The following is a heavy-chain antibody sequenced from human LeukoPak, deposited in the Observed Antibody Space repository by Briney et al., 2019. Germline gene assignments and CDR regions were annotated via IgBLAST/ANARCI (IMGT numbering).Heavy chain of an antibody. CDR3: SSGGYCTSTSCYGEN. CDR1: GFTFSDYN. J-gene: IGHJ4*02. Sequence: GGSLRLSCAASGFTFSDYNMRWIRQAPGKGLEWVSSISRSGSTKYYADSVKGRFTISRDNAKNSLFLQMNSLRAEDTAVYYCSSGGYCTSTSCYGENWGQGTLVIVSS. D-gene: IGHD2-2*01. V-gene: IGHV3-11*01. CDR2: ISRSGSTK.